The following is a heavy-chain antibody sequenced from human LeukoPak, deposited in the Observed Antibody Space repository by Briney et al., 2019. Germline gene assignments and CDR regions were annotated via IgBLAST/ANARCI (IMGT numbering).Heavy chain of an antibody. D-gene: IGHD2-15*01. CDR2: INPSGSST. J-gene: IGHJ4*02. V-gene: IGHV1-46*01. Sequence: ASVKVSCKTFGYTFINYYMHWVRQAPGQGLEWMGIINPSGSSTTYAQKFQGRVTMTRDTSTSTDFMELSSLRSEDTAVYYCARHDLGGSSPFDYWGQGSLVTVCS. CDR3: ARHDLGGSSPFDY. CDR1: GYTFINYY.